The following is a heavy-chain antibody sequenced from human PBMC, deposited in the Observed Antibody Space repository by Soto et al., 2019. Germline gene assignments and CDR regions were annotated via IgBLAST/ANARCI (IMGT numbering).Heavy chain of an antibody. D-gene: IGHD3-10*01. Sequence: QVQLQESGPGLVKPSETLSLTCTVSGGSISSYYWSWIRQPPGKGLEWIGYIYYSGSTNYNPSLKGRVTISVDTSKNQFSLKLSSVTAADTAVYYCARRVLWFGELLAWFDPWGQGTLVTVSS. CDR3: ARRVLWFGELLAWFDP. CDR2: IYYSGST. J-gene: IGHJ5*02. V-gene: IGHV4-59*01. CDR1: GGSISSYY.